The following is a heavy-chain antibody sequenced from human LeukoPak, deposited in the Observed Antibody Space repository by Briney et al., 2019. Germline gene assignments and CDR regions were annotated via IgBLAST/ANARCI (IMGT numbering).Heavy chain of an antibody. Sequence: GGTLRLSCAASGFTFSSYGMNWVRRAPGKGLEWVANIKQDGSEKYYVDSVKGRFTISRDNAKNSLYLQMNSLRAEDTAVYYCARDSSYCGGDCYGKLDYWGQGTLVTVSS. CDR1: GFTFSSYG. CDR3: ARDSSYCGGDCYGKLDY. CDR2: IKQDGSEK. V-gene: IGHV3-7*01. D-gene: IGHD2-21*02. J-gene: IGHJ4*02.